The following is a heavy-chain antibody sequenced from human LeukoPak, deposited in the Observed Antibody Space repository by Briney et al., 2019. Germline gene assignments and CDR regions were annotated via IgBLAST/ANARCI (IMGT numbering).Heavy chain of an antibody. CDR1: GGSISSSNYY. D-gene: IGHD2-21*02. CDR3: ARHRSGVTYFDY. V-gene: IGHV4-39*01. Sequence: SETLSLTCTVSGGSISSSNYYWGWIRQPPGKGLEWIGTIYYSGSTYYNPSLESRLTISVDTSKNQFSLKLSPVTAADMALYYCARHRSGVTYFDYRGQGTLVTVSS. CDR2: IYYSGST. J-gene: IGHJ4*02.